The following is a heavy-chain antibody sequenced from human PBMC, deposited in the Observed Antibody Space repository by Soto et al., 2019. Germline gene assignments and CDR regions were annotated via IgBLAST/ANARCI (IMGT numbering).Heavy chain of an antibody. CDR2: ITYDGSSK. Sequence: GGSLRLSCAASGVTFCSYWMDGVRQAPGKGLEWVAAITYDGSSKYYADSVKGRFTISRDNSKNTLYLQMNSLRAEYTAVYYCAKAGGDKLGEFDYWGQGTLVTVSS. CDR1: GVTFCSYW. CDR3: AKAGGDKLGEFDY. J-gene: IGHJ4*02. D-gene: IGHD3-16*01. V-gene: IGHV3-30*18.